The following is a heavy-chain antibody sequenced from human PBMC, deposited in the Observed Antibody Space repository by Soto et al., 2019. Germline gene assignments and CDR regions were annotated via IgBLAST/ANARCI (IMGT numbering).Heavy chain of an antibody. CDR1: GYTFSNYG. CDR2: ISLYSDGT. CDR3: ARVVPGAEAWFGP. Sequence: ASVKVSCKTSGYTFSNYGITWVRQAPGQPLEWLGWISLYSDGTNYAQKFQARVSMTTDTSTTTAYMELRSLRSDDTAVYYCARVVPGAEAWFGPWGQGTLVTVSS. V-gene: IGHV1-18*01. D-gene: IGHD2-2*01. J-gene: IGHJ5*02.